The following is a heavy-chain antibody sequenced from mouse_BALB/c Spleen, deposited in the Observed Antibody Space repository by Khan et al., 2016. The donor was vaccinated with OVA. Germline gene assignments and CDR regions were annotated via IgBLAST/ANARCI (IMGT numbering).Heavy chain of an antibody. Sequence: VQLQESGPGLVAPSQTLSITCTVSGFSLSSYGVHWVRQPPGKGLEWLGVIWAGGSTNHNSALMSRLSISKDNSKSQVFLKMNSLQTDDTAMYYCARAFYYGALFAYWGQGTLVTVSA. D-gene: IGHD1-1*01. J-gene: IGHJ3*01. CDR2: IWAGGST. CDR3: ARAFYYGALFAY. CDR1: GFSLSSYG. V-gene: IGHV2-9*02.